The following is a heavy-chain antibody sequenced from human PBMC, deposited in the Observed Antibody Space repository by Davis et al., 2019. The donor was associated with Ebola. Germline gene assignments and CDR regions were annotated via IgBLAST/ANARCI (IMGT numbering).Heavy chain of an antibody. D-gene: IGHD6-19*01. Sequence: SVKVSCKASGGTFSSSAIIWVRQAPGHGLEWMGGIIPIFGTANYAQKFQGRVTITADESTSTAYMELSSLRSEDTAVYYRARVTYSSGWSHYYYYMDVWGKGTTVTVSS. CDR3: ARVTYSSGWSHYYYYMDV. CDR2: IIPIFGTA. J-gene: IGHJ6*03. V-gene: IGHV1-69*13. CDR1: GGTFSSSA.